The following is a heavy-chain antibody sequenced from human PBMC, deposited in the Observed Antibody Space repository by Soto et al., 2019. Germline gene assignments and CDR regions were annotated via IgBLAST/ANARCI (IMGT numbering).Heavy chain of an antibody. CDR3: ARERCGSTSCRPNFDY. J-gene: IGHJ4*02. V-gene: IGHV4-31*01. D-gene: IGHD2-2*01. CDR1: GGSISSRAYY. CDR2: IYYSGST. Sequence: PSETLPLTCTVSGGSISSRAYYWSWIPQHPGKGLEWIGYIYYSGSTYYNPSLKSLVTISVDTPKNQFSLRLSSVTAADTAVYYCARERCGSTSCRPNFDYWGRGTLVTVSS.